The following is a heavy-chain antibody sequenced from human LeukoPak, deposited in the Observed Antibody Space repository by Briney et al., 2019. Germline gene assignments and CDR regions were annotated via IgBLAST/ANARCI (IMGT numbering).Heavy chain of an antibody. J-gene: IGHJ4*02. D-gene: IGHD3-10*01. V-gene: IGHV5-51*01. CDR2: IYPGDSDT. CDR1: GYSFISHW. Sequence: GESLKISCKGSGYSFISHWIGWVRQVPGKGLEWMGIIYPGDSDTRYSPAFEGQVTMSVDKSISTAYLQWSSLRASDTAIYYCARQPTSMVRGIIITDYYFDYWGQGILVTVSS. CDR3: ARQPTSMVRGIIITDYYFDY.